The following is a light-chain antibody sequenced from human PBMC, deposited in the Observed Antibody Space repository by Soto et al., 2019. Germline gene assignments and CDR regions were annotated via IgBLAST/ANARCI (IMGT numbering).Light chain of an antibody. CDR3: QQHDDSFTWT. CDR1: QSIAPNY. Sequence: EIVLTQSPGTLSLSPGEKAILSCRASQSIAPNYLAWYQQKPGQAPRLLIYGASSRATGIPDRFSGSGSGTDFTLTISRLXPEDFAVYFCQQHDDSFTWTFGQGTKVDIK. J-gene: IGKJ1*01. V-gene: IGKV3-20*01. CDR2: GAS.